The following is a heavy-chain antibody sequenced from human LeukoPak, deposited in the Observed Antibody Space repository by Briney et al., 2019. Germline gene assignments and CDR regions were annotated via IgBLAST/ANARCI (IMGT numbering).Heavy chain of an antibody. V-gene: IGHV4-61*01. CDR1: GGSVSSGSYY. CDR2: IYYSGST. Sequence: SETLSLTCTVSGGSVSSGSYYWSWIRQPPGKGLEWIGYIYYSGSTNYNPSLKSRVTISVDTSKNQFSPKLSSVTAADTAVYYCARGQWLDLPPLGYWGQGTLVTVSS. J-gene: IGHJ4*02. CDR3: ARGQWLDLPPLGY. D-gene: IGHD6-19*01.